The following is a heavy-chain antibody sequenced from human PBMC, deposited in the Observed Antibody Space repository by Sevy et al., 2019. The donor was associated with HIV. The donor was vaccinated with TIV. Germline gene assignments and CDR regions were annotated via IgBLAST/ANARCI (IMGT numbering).Heavy chain of an antibody. D-gene: IGHD6-19*01. CDR2: IFSSDST. V-gene: IGHV3-66*02. J-gene: IGHJ4*02. CDR1: GFTVNDKY. CDR3: GSRVLSYRSCGSYFDD. Sequence: GGSLRLSCAISGFTVNDKYIIWVRQAPGKGLEWVSVIFSSDSTYYADSAKGRLTISRDNSKNTVDLQMNSVRAEDTAVYYCGSRVLSYRSCGSYFDDWGQGTLVTVSS.